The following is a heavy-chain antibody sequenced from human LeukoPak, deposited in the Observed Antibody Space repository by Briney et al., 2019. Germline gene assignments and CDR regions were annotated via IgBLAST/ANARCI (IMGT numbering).Heavy chain of an antibody. CDR2: ISREGSNK. J-gene: IGHJ4*02. V-gene: IGHV3-30*03. CDR1: EFTFSSYG. Sequence: GGSLRLSCAASEFTFSSYGMHWVRQAPGKGLEWVAVISREGSNKYYADSVKGRFTISRDNSRNMVYLQMNSLRDDDTAVYYCARTREQWQVLDYWGQGTLVTVSS. D-gene: IGHD6-19*01. CDR3: ARTREQWQVLDY.